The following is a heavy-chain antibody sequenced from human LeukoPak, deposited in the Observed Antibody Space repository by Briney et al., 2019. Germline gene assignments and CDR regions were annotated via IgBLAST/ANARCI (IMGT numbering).Heavy chain of an antibody. CDR1: GFTFSSYG. J-gene: IGHJ4*02. CDR2: ISYDGSNK. CDR3: AKDLSNSSGWPKLDY. D-gene: IGHD6-19*01. V-gene: IGHV3-30*18. Sequence: GGSLRLSCAASGFTFSSYGMHWVHQAPGKGLEWVAVISYDGSNKYYADSVKGRFTISRDNSKNTLYLQMNSLRAEDTAVYYCAKDLSNSSGWPKLDYWGQGTLVTVSS.